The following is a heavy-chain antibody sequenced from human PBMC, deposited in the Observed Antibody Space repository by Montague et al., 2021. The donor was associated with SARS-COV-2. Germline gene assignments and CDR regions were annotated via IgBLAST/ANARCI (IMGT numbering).Heavy chain of an antibody. V-gene: IGHV3-30*04. CDR3: ARDPLLTIFGGYYYVDMDF. CDR2: LSYDGSNK. Sequence: SLRLSFAASGFTFSSYAMHWVRQAPGRGLEWVAVLSYDGSNKYYVDSVKGRFTISRDNSKNTLFLQMNSLRAEDTAVYYCARDPLLTIFGGYYYVDMDFWGKGTTVTVSS. CDR1: GFTFSSYA. D-gene: IGHD3-3*01. J-gene: IGHJ6*03.